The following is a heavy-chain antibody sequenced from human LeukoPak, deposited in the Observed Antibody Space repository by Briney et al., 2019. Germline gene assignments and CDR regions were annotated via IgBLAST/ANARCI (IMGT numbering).Heavy chain of an antibody. J-gene: IGHJ4*02. Sequence: ASVKVSCKASGYTFTSYDINWVRQATGQGLEWMGWMNPNSGNTGYAQKFQGRVTMTRNTSISTAYMELSSLRSEDTAVYSCARRLMHYGSGSFFGYWGQGTLVTVSS. CDR1: GYTFTSYD. D-gene: IGHD3-10*01. CDR2: MNPNSGNT. V-gene: IGHV1-8*01. CDR3: ARRLMHYGSGSFFGY.